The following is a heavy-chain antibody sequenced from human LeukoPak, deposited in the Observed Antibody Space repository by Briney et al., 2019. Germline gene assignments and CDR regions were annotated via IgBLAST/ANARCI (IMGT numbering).Heavy chain of an antibody. CDR3: ARAIPRDYDFWSGSWDY. J-gene: IGHJ4*02. CDR1: GYTFTSYY. CDR2: ISAYNGNT. D-gene: IGHD3-3*01. Sequence: GASVKVSCKASGYTFTSYYMHWVRQAPGQGLEWMGWISAYNGNTNYAQKLQGRVTMTTDTSTSTAYMELRSLRSDDTAVYYCARAIPRDYDFWSGSWDYWGQGTLVTVSS. V-gene: IGHV1-18*04.